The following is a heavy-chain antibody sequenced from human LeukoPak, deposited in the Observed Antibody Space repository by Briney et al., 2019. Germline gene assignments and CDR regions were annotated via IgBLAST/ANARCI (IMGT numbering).Heavy chain of an antibody. CDR3: AGRLGSSGPQLWFDY. Sequence: ASVKVSCKASGYTFTGDYMHWVRQAPGQGLEWMGWINPNSGGTNYAQKFQGRVTMTRDTSISTAYLQWSSLKASDTAMYYCAGRLGSSGPQLWFDYWGQGTLVTVSS. CDR1: GYTFTGDY. V-gene: IGHV1-2*02. J-gene: IGHJ4*02. D-gene: IGHD3-22*01. CDR2: INPNSGGT.